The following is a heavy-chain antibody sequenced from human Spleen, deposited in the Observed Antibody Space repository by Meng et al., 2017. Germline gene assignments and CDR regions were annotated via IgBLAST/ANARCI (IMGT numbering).Heavy chain of an antibody. D-gene: IGHD3-10*01. CDR1: GFTFSTYA. CDR2: ISGSGGST. J-gene: IGHJ4*02. V-gene: IGHV3-23*01. CDR3: ANDMQQSYGSGSYSSNY. Sequence: GESLKISCAASGFTFSTYAMNWVRQAPGKGLEWVSAISGSGGSTYYADSVKGRFTISRDNSKNTLYLQMNSLRAEDTAVYYCANDMQQSYGSGSYSSNYWGQGTLVTVSS.